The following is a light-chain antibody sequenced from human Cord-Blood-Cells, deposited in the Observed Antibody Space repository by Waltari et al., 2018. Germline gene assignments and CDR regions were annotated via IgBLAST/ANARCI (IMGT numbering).Light chain of an antibody. Sequence: QSVLTQPPSASGTSGQRVTNPCSVRSPNIGSNTVNWFQQLPGTAPKLRIYSNNKRPSGVPDRFSGSKSGTSASLAISGLQAEDEADYYCAAWDDSLNGHAVFGGGTQLTVI. J-gene: IGLJ7*01. V-gene: IGLV1-44*01. CDR2: SNN. CDR1: SPNIGSNT. CDR3: AAWDDSLNGHAV.